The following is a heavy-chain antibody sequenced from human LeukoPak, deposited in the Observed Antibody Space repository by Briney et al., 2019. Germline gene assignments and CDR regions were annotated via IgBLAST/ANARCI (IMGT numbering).Heavy chain of an antibody. CDR3: AKDRGYSYGYGADY. J-gene: IGHJ4*02. CDR1: GFTFSSYA. V-gene: IGHV3-30-3*01. D-gene: IGHD5-18*01. CDR2: ISYDGSNK. Sequence: PGGSLRLSCAASGFTFSSYAMHWVRQAPGKGLEWVAVISYDGSNKYYADSVKGRFTISRDNSKNTLYLQMNSLRAEDTALYYCAKDRGYSYGYGADYWGQGTLVTISS.